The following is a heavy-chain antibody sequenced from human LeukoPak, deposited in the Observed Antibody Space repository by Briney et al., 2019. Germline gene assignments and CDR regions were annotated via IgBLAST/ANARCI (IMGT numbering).Heavy chain of an antibody. D-gene: IGHD6-13*01. CDR3: ARDQGDSSPPGY. CDR2: MNPNSGNT. CDR1: GYTFTSYD. Sequence: ASVKVSCKASGYTFTSYDINWVRQATGQGLEWMGWMNPNSGNTGYAQKFQGRVTMTRNTSISTAYMELSSLRSEDTAVYYCARDQGDSSPPGYWGQGTLVTVSS. V-gene: IGHV1-8*01. J-gene: IGHJ4*02.